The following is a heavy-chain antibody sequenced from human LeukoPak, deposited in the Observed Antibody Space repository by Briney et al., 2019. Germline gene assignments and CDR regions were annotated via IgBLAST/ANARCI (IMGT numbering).Heavy chain of an antibody. CDR1: GGSISSGGYY. Sequence: PSETLSLTCTVSGGSISSGGYYWSWIRQPPGKGLEWIGYIYHSGSTYYNPSLKSRVTISVDTSKNQFSLKLSSVTAADTAVYYCARDKNLVVVTEGYYYGMDVWGQGTTVTVSS. V-gene: IGHV4-30-2*01. D-gene: IGHD2-21*02. J-gene: IGHJ6*02. CDR2: IYHSGST. CDR3: ARDKNLVVVTEGYYYGMDV.